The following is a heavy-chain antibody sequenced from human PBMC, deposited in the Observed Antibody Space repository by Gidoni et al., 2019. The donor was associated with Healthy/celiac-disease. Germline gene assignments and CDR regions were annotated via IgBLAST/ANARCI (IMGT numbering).Heavy chain of an antibody. D-gene: IGHD3-3*01. CDR1: GGSFSGYY. J-gene: IGHJ5*02. CDR3: ARDFSPYDFWSGYYSRASGGPKTNWFDP. Sequence: QVQLQQWGAGLLKPSETLSLTCAVYGGSFSGYYWSWIRQPPGKGLEWIGEINHSGSTNYNPSLKSRVTISVDTSKNQFSLKLSSVTAADTAVYYCARDFSPYDFWSGYYSRASGGPKTNWFDPWGQGTLVTVSS. CDR2: INHSGST. V-gene: IGHV4-34*01.